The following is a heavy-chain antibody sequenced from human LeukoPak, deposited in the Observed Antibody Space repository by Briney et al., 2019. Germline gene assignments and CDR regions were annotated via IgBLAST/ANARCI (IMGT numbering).Heavy chain of an antibody. CDR3: ASVAGPDAFDI. J-gene: IGHJ3*02. Sequence: ASVKVSCKASGYTFTSYYMHWVRQAPGQGLEWMGIINPSGGSTSYAQKFQGRVTMTRDTSTSTVYMELSSLRSEDTAVCYCASVAGPDAFDIWGQGTMVTVSS. D-gene: IGHD6-19*01. CDR2: INPSGGST. CDR1: GYTFTSYY. V-gene: IGHV1-46*01.